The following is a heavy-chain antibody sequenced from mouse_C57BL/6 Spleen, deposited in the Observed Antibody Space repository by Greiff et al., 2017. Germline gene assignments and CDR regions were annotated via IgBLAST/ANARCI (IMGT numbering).Heavy chain of an antibody. CDR2: IDPTDSYT. Sequence: QVQLQQPGAELVKPGASVKLSCKASGYTFPSYWMQWVKLRPGQGLEWIGEIDPTDSYTNYNQKLKGKATLTVDTSSSTAYMQLSSLTSEDSAVYYGASGGALDYWGQGTTRTVSS. J-gene: IGHJ2*01. CDR3: ASGGALDY. CDR1: GYTFPSYW. D-gene: IGHD6-1*01. V-gene: IGHV1-50*01.